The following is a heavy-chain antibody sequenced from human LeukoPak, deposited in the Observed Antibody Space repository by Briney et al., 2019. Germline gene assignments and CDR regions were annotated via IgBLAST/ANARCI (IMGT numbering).Heavy chain of an antibody. V-gene: IGHV4-4*07. CDR1: GGSISSYY. J-gene: IGHJ4*02. CDR2: IYTSGST. Sequence: SETLSLTCTVSGGSISSYYWSWIRQPAGKGLEWIGRIYTSGSTNYNPSLKSRVTISVDTSKNQFSLKLSSVTAADTAVYYCAREPPGTAVVTPTFDYWGQGTLVTVSS. D-gene: IGHD4-23*01. CDR3: AREPPGTAVVTPTFDY.